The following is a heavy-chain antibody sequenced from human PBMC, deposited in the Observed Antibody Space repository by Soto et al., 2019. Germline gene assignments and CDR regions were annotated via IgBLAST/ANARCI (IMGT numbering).Heavy chain of an antibody. D-gene: IGHD2-15*01. Sequence: QVQLVQSGAEVKKPGSSVKVSCKSSGGTFGSYAISWVRQAPGQGLEWMGGVIPIFGTPHYAQKFHGRVTITADIPTSTAYLELSSLKSADTPVSYCAKIRWTISLQEEDAIWGQGTLVNVSS. CDR1: GGTFGSYA. V-gene: IGHV1-69*06. CDR3: AKIRWTISLQEEDAI. CDR2: VIPIFGTP. J-gene: IGHJ4*02.